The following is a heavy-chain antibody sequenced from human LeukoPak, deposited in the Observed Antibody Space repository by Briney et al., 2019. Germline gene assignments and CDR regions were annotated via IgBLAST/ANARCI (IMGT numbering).Heavy chain of an antibody. CDR2: IYYSGST. CDR3: ASTAGYHDDAFDI. Sequence: PSETLSLTCTVSGGSISSSSYYWGWIRQPPGKGLEWIGSIYYSGSTYYNPSLKSRVTISVDTSKNQFSLKLSSVTAADTAVYYCASTAGYHDDAFDIWGQGTMVAVSS. D-gene: IGHD3-9*01. J-gene: IGHJ3*02. CDR1: GGSISSSSYY. V-gene: IGHV4-39*07.